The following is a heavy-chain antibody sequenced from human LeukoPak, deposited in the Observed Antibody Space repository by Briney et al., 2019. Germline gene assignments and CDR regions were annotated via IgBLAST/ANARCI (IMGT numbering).Heavy chain of an antibody. Sequence: KPGGSLRLSCAASGFTFSSYSMNWVRQAPGKGLEWVSSISSSSSYIYYADSVKGRFTISRDNAKNPLYLQMNSLRAEDTAVYYCARVPPLYGGNPPSFDYWGQGTLVTVSS. CDR2: ISSSSSYI. CDR3: ARVPPLYGGNPPSFDY. J-gene: IGHJ4*02. CDR1: GFTFSSYS. V-gene: IGHV3-21*01. D-gene: IGHD4-23*01.